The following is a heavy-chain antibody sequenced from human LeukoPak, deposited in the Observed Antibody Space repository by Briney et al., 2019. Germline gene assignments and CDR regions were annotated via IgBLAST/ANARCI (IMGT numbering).Heavy chain of an antibody. CDR3: AGGSGWLIDY. CDR1: GFTFSSYW. V-gene: IGHV3-7*04. D-gene: IGHD6-19*01. CDR2: IKQDGSEK. J-gene: IGHJ4*02. Sequence: GGSLRLSCAGSGFTFSSYWMNWVRQAPGKGLEWVANIKQDGSEKNYMDSVKGRFTLSRDNAKNSLYLQMNSLRADDTAVYFCAGGSGWLIDYWGQGTLVTVSS.